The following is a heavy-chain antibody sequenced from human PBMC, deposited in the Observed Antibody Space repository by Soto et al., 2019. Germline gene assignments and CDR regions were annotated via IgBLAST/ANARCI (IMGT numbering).Heavy chain of an antibody. CDR2: ISGSGGTT. Sequence: EVQLLESGGGLVQPGGSLRLSCAASGFTFSSNGMSWVRQAPGKGLEWVSGISGSGGTTNYADSVKGRFTISRDNSKNTLYLQMYSLRVEDTAVYYCPKDHCTVWGQGTTVTVS. CDR3: PKDHCTV. CDR1: GFTFSSNG. D-gene: IGHD2-8*01. V-gene: IGHV3-23*01. J-gene: IGHJ6*02.